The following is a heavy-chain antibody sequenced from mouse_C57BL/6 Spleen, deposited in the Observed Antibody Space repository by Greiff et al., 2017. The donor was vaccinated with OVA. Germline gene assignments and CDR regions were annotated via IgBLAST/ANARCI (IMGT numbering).Heavy chain of an antibody. J-gene: IGHJ1*03. V-gene: IGHV1-69*01. D-gene: IGHD1-1*01. Sequence: VQLQQPGAELVMPGASVKLSCKASGYTFTSYWMHWVKQRPGQGLEWIGEIDPSDSYTNYNQKFKGKSTLTVDKSSSTAYMQLSSLTSEDSAVYYCARELRSYWYFDVWGTGTTVTVSS. CDR1: GYTFTSYW. CDR3: ARELRSYWYFDV. CDR2: IDPSDSYT.